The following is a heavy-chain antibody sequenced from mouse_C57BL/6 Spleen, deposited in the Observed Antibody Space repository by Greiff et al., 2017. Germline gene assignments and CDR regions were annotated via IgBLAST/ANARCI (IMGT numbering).Heavy chain of an antibody. CDR2: INPNNGGT. D-gene: IGHD1-1*01. Sequence: VQLKESGPELVKPGASVQIPCKASGYTFTDYNMDWVKQSHGKSLEWIGDINPNNGGTIYNQKFKGKATLTVDKSSSTAYMELRSLTSEDTAVYYCAVYYGSSYAMDYWGQGTSVTVSS. V-gene: IGHV1-18*01. CDR3: AVYYGSSYAMDY. CDR1: GYTFTDYN. J-gene: IGHJ4*01.